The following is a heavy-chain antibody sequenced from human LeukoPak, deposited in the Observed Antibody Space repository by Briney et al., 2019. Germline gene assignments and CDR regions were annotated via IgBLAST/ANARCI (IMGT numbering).Heavy chain of an antibody. V-gene: IGHV3-21*01. CDR3: ARVVAVAGRAFDI. J-gene: IGHJ3*02. CDR1: GFTFISYS. Sequence: PGGSLTLSCAASGFTFISYSMNGVRQAPGKGLEWVSSISSSSSYIYYADSVKGRFTISRDNAKNSLYLQMNSLRAEDTAVYYCARVVAVAGRAFDIWGQGTMVTVSS. D-gene: IGHD6-19*01. CDR2: ISSSSSYI.